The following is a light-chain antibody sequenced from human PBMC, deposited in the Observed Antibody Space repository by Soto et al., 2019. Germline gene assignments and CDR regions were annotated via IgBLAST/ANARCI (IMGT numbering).Light chain of an antibody. CDR3: CLSPGSHNWL. CDR1: GSDVGDSSH. V-gene: IGLV2-11*01. J-gene: IGLJ2*01. CDR2: EVN. Sequence: THPRSVCWSPGLSVTISSTATGSDVGDSSHVSWYQLHPGKAPKLMIYEVNNRPSGVPDRFSGSKSGSTASLTISGLQAEDEAEYYCCLSPGSHNWLFGGGTKGTVL.